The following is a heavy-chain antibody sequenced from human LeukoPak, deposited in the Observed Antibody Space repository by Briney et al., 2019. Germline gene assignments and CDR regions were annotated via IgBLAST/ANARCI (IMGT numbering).Heavy chain of an antibody. Sequence: GGSLRLSCAASGLTVSSNYITWVRQLPGKGLEWVSVLHAAGGTYYADSVKGRFTISRHISKNTVYLQMNSLRAEDTAVYYCAREGYDSSGYPRLLDYWGQGTLVTVSS. D-gene: IGHD3-22*01. CDR3: AREGYDSSGYPRLLDY. CDR2: LHAAGGT. J-gene: IGHJ4*02. V-gene: IGHV3-53*04. CDR1: GLTVSSNY.